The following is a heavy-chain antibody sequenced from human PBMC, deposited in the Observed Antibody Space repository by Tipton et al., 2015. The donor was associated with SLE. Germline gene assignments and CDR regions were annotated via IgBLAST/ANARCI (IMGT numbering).Heavy chain of an antibody. Sequence: TLSLTCTVSGGSISSGSYYWSWIRQPAGKGLEWIGHVYTSGSTNYNPSLKSRVTISVDTSKNQFSLKLSSVTAADTAVYYCARQDVNDAFDIWGQGTMVTVSS. V-gene: IGHV4-61*09. CDR3: ARQDVNDAFDI. CDR2: VYTSGST. CDR1: GGSISSGSYY. J-gene: IGHJ3*02.